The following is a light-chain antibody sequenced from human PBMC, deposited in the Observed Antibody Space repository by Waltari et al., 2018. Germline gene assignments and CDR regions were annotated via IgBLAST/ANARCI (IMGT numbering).Light chain of an antibody. CDR1: SSNTGAGYD. CDR2: GNS. Sequence: QSVLTQPPSVSGAPGQRVTISCTGGSSNTGAGYDVHWYQQLPGTAPKLLIQGNSIRPSGVPDRFACSKSGTSASRALTGLRAEYEADYDCQSYDSSLGGVVFGGGTKLTVL. V-gene: IGLV1-40*01. CDR3: QSYDSSLGGVV. J-gene: IGLJ2*01.